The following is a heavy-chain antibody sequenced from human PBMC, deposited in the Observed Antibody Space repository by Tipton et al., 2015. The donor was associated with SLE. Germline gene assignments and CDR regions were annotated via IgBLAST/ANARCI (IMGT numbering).Heavy chain of an antibody. J-gene: IGHJ4*02. CDR1: GGSFSGYY. V-gene: IGHV4-34*01. Sequence: TLSLTCAVYGGSFSGYYWSWIRQPPGKGLEWIGSIYYSGSTYYNPSLKSRVTISVDTSKNQFSLKLTSVTAADTAVYYCAAPRRYYGSGSLGYWGQGTLVTVSS. D-gene: IGHD3-10*01. CDR2: IYYSGST. CDR3: AAPRRYYGSGSLGY.